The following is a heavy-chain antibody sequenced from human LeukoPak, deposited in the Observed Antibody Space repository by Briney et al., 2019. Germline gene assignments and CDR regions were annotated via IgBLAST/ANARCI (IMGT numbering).Heavy chain of an antibody. D-gene: IGHD6-6*01. V-gene: IGHV3-30*01. J-gene: IGHJ4*02. Sequence: DSVKGRFTISRDNSKNTLYLQMNSLRAEDTAVYYCARGRIAARAATTKIFPHPPRPYYFDYWGQGTLVTVSS. CDR3: ARGRIAARAATTKIFPHPPRPYYFDY.